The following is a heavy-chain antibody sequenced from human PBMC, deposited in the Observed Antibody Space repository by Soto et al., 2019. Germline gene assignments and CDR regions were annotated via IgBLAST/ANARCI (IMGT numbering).Heavy chain of an antibody. CDR1: GGSISSGDYY. J-gene: IGHJ5*02. D-gene: IGHD3-9*01. V-gene: IGHV4-30-4*01. CDR2: IYYSGST. Sequence: SETLSLTCTFSGGSISSGDYYWSWIRQPPGKGLEWIGYIYYSGSTYYNPSLKRRVTISVDTSKNQFSLKLSSVTAADTAVYYCARESHDILTGYYNRWFDPWGQGTLVTVSS. CDR3: ARESHDILTGYYNRWFDP.